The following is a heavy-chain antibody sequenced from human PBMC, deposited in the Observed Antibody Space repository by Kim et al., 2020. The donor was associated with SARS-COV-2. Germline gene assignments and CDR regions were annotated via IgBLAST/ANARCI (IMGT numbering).Heavy chain of an antibody. CDR1: GGSISSSSYY. CDR2: IYYSGST. CDR3: ARDPPYDYVWGSYRYTSDY. J-gene: IGHJ4*02. Sequence: SETLSLTCTVSGGSISSSSYYWGWIRQPPGKGLEWIGSIYYSGSTYYNPSLKSRVTISVDTSKNQFSLKLSSVTAADTAVYYCARDPPYDYVWGSYRYTSDYWGQGTLVTVSS. V-gene: IGHV4-39*07. D-gene: IGHD3-16*02.